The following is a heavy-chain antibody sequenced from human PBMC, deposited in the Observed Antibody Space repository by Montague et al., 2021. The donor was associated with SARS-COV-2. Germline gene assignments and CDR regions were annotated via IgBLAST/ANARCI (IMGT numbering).Heavy chain of an antibody. CDR3: ARRLHTLVLPFDP. CDR2: VSYSGGY. V-gene: IGHV4-39*01. J-gene: IGHJ5*02. Sequence: SETLSLTCTVSGDSISSSSFFWGWIRQPPGRGLEWIGNVSYSGGYMYIPSLKSRVTMSVDTSKNQLSLQLNSVTAADTAVYYCARRLHTLVLPFDPWGQGALVTVSS. D-gene: IGHD2-15*01. CDR1: GDSISSSSFF.